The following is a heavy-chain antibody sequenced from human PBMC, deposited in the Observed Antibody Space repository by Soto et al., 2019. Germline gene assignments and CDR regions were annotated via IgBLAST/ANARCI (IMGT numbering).Heavy chain of an antibody. CDR2: ISDDGTNK. Sequence: GGSLRLSCKGSGFTFSSFAIQWVRQAPGKGLEWVAAISDDGTNKYTADSVKGRFTISRDNSRNTVYLQVNSLRIEDTAVYYCAKVFYYYDSSGYYYFDYWGQGTLVTVSS. D-gene: IGHD3-22*01. CDR3: AKVFYYYDSSGYYYFDY. V-gene: IGHV3-30*04. CDR1: GFTFSSFA. J-gene: IGHJ4*02.